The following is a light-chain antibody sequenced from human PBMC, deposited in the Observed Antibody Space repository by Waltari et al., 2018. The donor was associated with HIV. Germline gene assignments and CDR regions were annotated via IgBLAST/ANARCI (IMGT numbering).Light chain of an antibody. CDR3: QVWDSSSDHVV. J-gene: IGLJ2*01. CDR2: DDS. V-gene: IGLV3-21*03. Sequence: SYVLTQPPSVSVAPGKTARITCGGKNIASKRVHWDQHKPGQAPVLVLYDDSDRPSGIPERFSGSNSGNTATLTISRVEAGDEADYYCQVWDSSSDHVVFGGGTKLTVL. CDR1: NIASKR.